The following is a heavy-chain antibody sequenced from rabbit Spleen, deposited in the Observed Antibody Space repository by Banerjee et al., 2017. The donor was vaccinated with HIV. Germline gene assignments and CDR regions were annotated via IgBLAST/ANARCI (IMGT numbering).Heavy chain of an antibody. Sequence: QSLEESGGDLVKPGASLTLTCTASGFSFSSVHWIYWVRQAPGKGLEWIACVYAGSSGSTYSATWAKGRFTISKTSSTTVTLQMASLTAADTATYFCARDAGTSFSTYGMDLWGPGTLVTVS. CDR3: ARDAGTSFSTYGMDL. CDR1: GFSFSSVHW. J-gene: IGHJ6*01. CDR2: VYAGSSGST. V-gene: IGHV1S40*01. D-gene: IGHD8-1*01.